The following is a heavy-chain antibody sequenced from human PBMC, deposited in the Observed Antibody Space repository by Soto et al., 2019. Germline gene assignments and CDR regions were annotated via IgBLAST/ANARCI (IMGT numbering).Heavy chain of an antibody. D-gene: IGHD7-27*01. J-gene: IGHJ4*02. CDR2: IIPILGIA. V-gene: IGHV1-69*02. CDR1: GGTFSSYT. Sequence: QVQLVQSGAEVKKPGSSVKVSCKASGGTFSSYTISWVRQAPGQGLEWMGRIIPILGIANYAQKFQGRVTITANKSTSTAYMELSSLRSEDTAVYYCARGSQLGIVNYWGQGTLVTVSS. CDR3: ARGSQLGIVNY.